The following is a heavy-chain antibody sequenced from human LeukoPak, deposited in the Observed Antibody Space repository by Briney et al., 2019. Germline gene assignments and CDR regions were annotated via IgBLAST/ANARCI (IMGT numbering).Heavy chain of an antibody. Sequence: PGGSLRLSCTVSGFTLGDYAMSWIRQAPGKGLEWVGFIRSKAYGETADYAASVKGRFTISRDDSKAIAYLQMNSLKTEDTAVYHCTRDRGAYNLYDYWGQGTLVTVSS. D-gene: IGHD1-1*01. CDR1: GFTLGDYA. V-gene: IGHV3-49*03. CDR2: IRSKAYGETA. J-gene: IGHJ4*02. CDR3: TRDRGAYNLYDY.